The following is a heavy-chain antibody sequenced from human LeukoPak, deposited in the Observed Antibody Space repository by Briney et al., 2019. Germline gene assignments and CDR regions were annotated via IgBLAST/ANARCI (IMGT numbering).Heavy chain of an antibody. CDR2: INHSGST. CDR1: GGSFSGYY. J-gene: IGHJ4*02. V-gene: IGHV4-34*01. CDR3: ARGRIRGNYGN. D-gene: IGHD3-16*01. Sequence: SETLSLTCAVYGGSFSGYYWSWIRQPPEKGLEWIGEINHSGSTNYNPSLKSRVTISVDTSKNQFSLKLSSVTAADTAVYYCARGRIRGNYGNWGQGTLVTVSS.